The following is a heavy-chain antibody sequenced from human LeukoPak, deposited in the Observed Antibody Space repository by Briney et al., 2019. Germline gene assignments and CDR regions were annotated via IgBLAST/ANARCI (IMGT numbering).Heavy chain of an antibody. V-gene: IGHV3-23*01. D-gene: IGHD5-18*01. CDR1: RFRFTDYA. J-gene: IGHJ4*02. CDR2: ISDSGGRS. Sequence: GGSLRLSCAASRFRFTDYAMSWVRQAPGKGLQWVSGISDSGGRSYHTDSVKGRFTISRDNSKNTVFLEMNNLRVEDTAVYFCARHDSYIPWWGQGSLVTVSS. CDR3: ARHDSYIPW.